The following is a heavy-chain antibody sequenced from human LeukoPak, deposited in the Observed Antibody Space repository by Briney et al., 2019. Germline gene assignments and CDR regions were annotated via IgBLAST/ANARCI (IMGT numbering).Heavy chain of an antibody. CDR1: GGSISSYY. V-gene: IGHV4-59*01. Sequence: SETLSLTCTVSGGSISSYYWSWIRQPPGKGLEWIGYIYYSGSTNYNPSLKSRVTISVDTSKNQISLKLSSVTAADTAVYYCARDVGRGREGSYYYYYGMDVWGQGTTVTVSS. J-gene: IGHJ6*02. CDR2: IYYSGST. D-gene: IGHD1-14*01. CDR3: ARDVGRGREGSYYYYYGMDV.